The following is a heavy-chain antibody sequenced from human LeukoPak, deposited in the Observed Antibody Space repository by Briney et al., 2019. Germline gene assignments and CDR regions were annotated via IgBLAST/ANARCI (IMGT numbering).Heavy chain of an antibody. CDR2: ISGSGGST. D-gene: IGHD6-19*01. Sequence: GGSLRLSCAASGFTFSSYGMSWVRQAPGKGLEWVSAISGSGGSTYYADSVKGRFTISRDNSKSTLYLQMNSLRAEDTAVYYCAKDLPRGIAVAGTGYWGQGTLVTVSS. J-gene: IGHJ4*02. V-gene: IGHV3-23*01. CDR1: GFTFSSYG. CDR3: AKDLPRGIAVAGTGY.